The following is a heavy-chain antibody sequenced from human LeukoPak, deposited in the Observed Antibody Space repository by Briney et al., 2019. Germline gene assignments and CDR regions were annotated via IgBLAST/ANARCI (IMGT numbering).Heavy chain of an antibody. Sequence: GGSLRLSCAASGFTFSSYWMSWVRQAPGKGLEWVANIKQDGGEKYYVDSVKGRFTISRDNAKNSLYLQMNSLRAEDTAVYYCARDTMDYYDSSGTSSFDYWGQGTLVTVSS. CDR1: GFTFSSYW. CDR3: ARDTMDYYDSSGTSSFDY. CDR2: IKQDGGEK. D-gene: IGHD3-22*01. V-gene: IGHV3-7*01. J-gene: IGHJ4*02.